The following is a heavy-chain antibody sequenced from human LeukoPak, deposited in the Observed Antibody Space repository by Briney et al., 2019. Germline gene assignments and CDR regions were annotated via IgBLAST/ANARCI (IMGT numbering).Heavy chain of an antibody. J-gene: IGHJ3*02. V-gene: IGHV3-23*01. D-gene: IGHD3-9*01. Sequence: HPGGSLRLSCAASGFTFSSYAMSWVRQAPGKGLEWVSAISGSGGSTYYADSVKGRFTISRDNSKNTLYLQMNSLRAEDTAVYYCAKDPSWGYFDWLGIGAFDIWGQGTMVTVSS. CDR1: GFTFSSYA. CDR2: ISGSGGST. CDR3: AKDPSWGYFDWLGIGAFDI.